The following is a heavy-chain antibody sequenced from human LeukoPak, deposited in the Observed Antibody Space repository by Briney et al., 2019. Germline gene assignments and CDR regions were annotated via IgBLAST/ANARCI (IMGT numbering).Heavy chain of an antibody. Sequence: PGGSLRLSCAASGFTFSSYGMHWVRQAPGKGLEWVAVISYDGSNKYYADSVKGRFTISRDNSKNTLYLQMNSLRAEDTAVYYCAKERGITIFGVVTPGYFDYWGQGTLVTVSS. CDR2: ISYDGSNK. D-gene: IGHD3-3*01. CDR1: GFTFSSYG. J-gene: IGHJ4*02. V-gene: IGHV3-30*18. CDR3: AKERGITIFGVVTPGYFDY.